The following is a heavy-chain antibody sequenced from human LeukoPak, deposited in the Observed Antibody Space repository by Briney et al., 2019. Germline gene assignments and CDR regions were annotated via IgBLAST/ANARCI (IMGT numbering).Heavy chain of an antibody. J-gene: IGHJ4*02. Sequence: ASVKVSCKASGYTFTSYYMHWVRQAPGQGLEWMGIINPSGGSTSYAQKFQGRVTMTRDTSTSTVYMELSGLRSEDTAVYYCARARRGYRHNNRVYYFDYWGQGTLVTVSS. D-gene: IGHD5-12*01. CDR3: ARARRGYRHNNRVYYFDY. V-gene: IGHV1-46*01. CDR1: GYTFTSYY. CDR2: INPSGGST.